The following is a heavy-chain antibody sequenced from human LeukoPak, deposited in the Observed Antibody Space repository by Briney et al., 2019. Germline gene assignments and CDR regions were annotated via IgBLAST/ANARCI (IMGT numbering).Heavy chain of an antibody. CDR2: INHSGTT. Sequence: GSLRLSCAASGFTFSSYAMSWVRQAPGKGLEWIGEINHSGTTSYNPSLKSRVTISVDTSKNQFSLKLSSVTAADTAVYYCTRGVDSDGVDFWGQGTLVTVSS. CDR3: TRGVDSDGVDF. D-gene: IGHD5-12*01. J-gene: IGHJ4*02. V-gene: IGHV4-34*01. CDR1: GFTFSSYA.